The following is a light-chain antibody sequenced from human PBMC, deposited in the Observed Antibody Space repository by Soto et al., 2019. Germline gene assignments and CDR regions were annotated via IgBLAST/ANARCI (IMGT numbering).Light chain of an antibody. Sequence: QSALTQPRSVSGSPGQSVTISCTGTSSDVGGYNYVSWYQQHPGKAPKLMISDVSKRPSGVPDRFSGSTSGNTASLTISGLQAEDEADYYCCSSAGTYTAVFGGGTQLTVL. CDR1: SSDVGGYNY. J-gene: IGLJ3*02. CDR3: CSSAGTYTAV. CDR2: DVS. V-gene: IGLV2-11*01.